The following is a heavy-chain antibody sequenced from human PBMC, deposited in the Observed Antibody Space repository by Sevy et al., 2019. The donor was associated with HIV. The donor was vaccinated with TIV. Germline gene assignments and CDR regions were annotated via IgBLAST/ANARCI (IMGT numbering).Heavy chain of an antibody. CDR2: IYSYGET. D-gene: IGHD6-13*01. CDR3: ARSMEQQLDAFDI. Sequence: SETLSLTCTASGASIRDSSYYWAWIRQPPGKGLEWIGNIYSYGETYYNSSLKSRVTISVDTSKNQFSLSLTSVTAADTAIYFCARSMEQQLDAFDIWGQGTMVTVSS. CDR1: GASIRDSSYY. V-gene: IGHV4-39*01. J-gene: IGHJ3*02.